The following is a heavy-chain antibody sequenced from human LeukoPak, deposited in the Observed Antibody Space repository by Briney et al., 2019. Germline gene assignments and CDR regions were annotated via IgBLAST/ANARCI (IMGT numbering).Heavy chain of an antibody. Sequence: ASVKVSCKASGYTFTDYHLHWVRQAPGQGLEWMGWINPNTGDTHYGQKFQGRVTMTRETSISTAYMELSRLTSDETAVFYCARRFGSGSYYNGVDSWGQGTLVTVSS. J-gene: IGHJ4*02. V-gene: IGHV1-2*02. CDR1: GYTFTDYH. CDR2: INPNTGDT. CDR3: ARRFGSGSYYNGVDS. D-gene: IGHD3-10*01.